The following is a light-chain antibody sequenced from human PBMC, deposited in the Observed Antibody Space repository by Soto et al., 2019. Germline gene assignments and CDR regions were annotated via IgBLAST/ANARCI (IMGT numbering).Light chain of an antibody. CDR3: LQYGTSPRT. V-gene: IGKV3-20*01. J-gene: IGKJ1*01. CDR2: GVS. CDR1: QSIRSSY. Sequence: EIVLTQSPGTLSLSPGERATLSCRDSQSIRSSYLAWYQQKLGQAPRLLIYGVSNRATGIPDRFSGSGSGTDFTLTISKLESEDFAVYYCLQYGTSPRTFGQGTKVEIK.